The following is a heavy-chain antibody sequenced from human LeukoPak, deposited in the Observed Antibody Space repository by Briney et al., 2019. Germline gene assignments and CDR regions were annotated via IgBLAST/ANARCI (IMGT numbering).Heavy chain of an antibody. CDR2: ISSSSSYI. CDR3: ARGGAVAGHPRPLTLGYYGMDV. CDR1: GFTFSSYS. V-gene: IGHV3-21*01. J-gene: IGHJ6*02. D-gene: IGHD6-19*01. Sequence: GGSLRLSCAASGFTFSSYSMNWVRQAPGKGLEWVSSISSSSSYIYYADSVKGRFTISRDNAKNSLYLQMNSLRAEDTAVYYCARGGAVAGHPRPLTLGYYGMDVWGQGTTVTVSS.